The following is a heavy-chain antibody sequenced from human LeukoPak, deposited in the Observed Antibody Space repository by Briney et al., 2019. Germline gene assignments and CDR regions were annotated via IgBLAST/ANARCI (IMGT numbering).Heavy chain of an antibody. D-gene: IGHD6-13*01. CDR2: INSDGSSR. J-gene: IGHJ6*02. Sequence: GGSLGLSCAASGFTFSSYWMHWVRQAPGKGLVWVSRINSDGSSRTYADSVKGRFTISRDNSKNTLYLQMNSLRAEDTAVYYCARVDSSWYYYYYGMDVWGQGTTVTVSS. CDR3: ARVDSSWYYYYYGMDV. CDR1: GFTFSSYW. V-gene: IGHV3-74*01.